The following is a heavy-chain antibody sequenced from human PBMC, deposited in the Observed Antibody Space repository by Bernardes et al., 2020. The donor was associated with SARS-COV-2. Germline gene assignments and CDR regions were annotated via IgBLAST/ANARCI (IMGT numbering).Heavy chain of an antibody. CDR1: GGSFSGYY. CDR2: INHSGST. Sequence: SETLSLTCAVYGGSFSGYYWSCIRQPPGKGLEWIGEINHSGSTNYNPSLKSRVTISVDTSKNQFSLKLSSVTAADTAVYYCARVGTYCSSTSCYSEGLTEWGQGTLVTVSS. J-gene: IGHJ4*02. V-gene: IGHV4-34*01. CDR3: ARVGTYCSSTSCYSEGLTE. D-gene: IGHD2-2*02.